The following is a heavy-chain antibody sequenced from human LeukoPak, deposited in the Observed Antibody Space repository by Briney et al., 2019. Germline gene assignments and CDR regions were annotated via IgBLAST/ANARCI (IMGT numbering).Heavy chain of an antibody. J-gene: IGHJ3*02. CDR3: ARHHDILTGYHIAFDI. Sequence: PSETLSLTCAVYSEPFIGYYWSWIRQPPGKGLEWIGYIYYSGSTNCNPSLKSRLTISVDTSKNQFSLKLSYVTAADTAVYYCARHHDILTGYHIAFDIWGQGTMVTVSS. V-gene: IGHV4-59*08. CDR2: IYYSGST. D-gene: IGHD3-9*01. CDR1: SEPFIGYY.